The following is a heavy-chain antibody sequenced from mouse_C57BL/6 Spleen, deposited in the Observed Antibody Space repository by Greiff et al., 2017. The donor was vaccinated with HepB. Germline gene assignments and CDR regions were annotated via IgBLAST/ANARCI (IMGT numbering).Heavy chain of an antibody. V-gene: IGHV1-47*01. CDR2: FHPYNDDT. D-gene: IGHD1-1*01. J-gene: IGHJ2*01. CDR3: ARGYYGSSYGYYFDY. CDR1: GYTFTTYP. Sequence: VKLQESGAELVKPGASVKMSCKASGYTFTTYPIEWMKQNHGKSLEWIGNFHPYNDDTKYNEKFKGKATLTVEKSSSTVYLELSRLTSDDSAVYYCARGYYGSSYGYYFDYWGQGTTLTVSS.